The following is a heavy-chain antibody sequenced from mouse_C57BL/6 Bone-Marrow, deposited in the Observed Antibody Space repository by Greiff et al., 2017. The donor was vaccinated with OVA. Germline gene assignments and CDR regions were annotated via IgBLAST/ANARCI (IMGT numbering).Heavy chain of an antibody. CDR2: IDPSDSYT. CDR3: ARERYYYGNY. D-gene: IGHD1-1*01. CDR1: GYTFTSYW. V-gene: IGHV1-50*01. Sequence: VQLQQSGAELVKPGASVKLSCKASGYTFTSYWMQWVKQRPGQGLEWIGEIDPSDSYTNYNQKFKGKATLTVDTSSSTAYMQLSSLTAEDSAVYYCARERYYYGNYWGQGTTLTVSS. J-gene: IGHJ2*01.